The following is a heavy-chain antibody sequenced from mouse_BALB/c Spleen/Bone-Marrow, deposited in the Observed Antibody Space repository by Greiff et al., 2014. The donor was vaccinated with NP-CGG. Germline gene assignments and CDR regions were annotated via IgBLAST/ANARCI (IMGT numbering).Heavy chain of an antibody. CDR2: INRNGGTN. D-gene: IGHD2-3*01. Sequence: VQLKESGGGLVQPGGSLKLSCTVSGFIFSSYGLSWVRQTPDKRLELGATINRNGGTNSYPDSVKGRFTISRDNAKNTLYLQMSSLKSEDTALYYCARGVDDYSWFAYWGQGTLVTVSA. J-gene: IGHJ3*01. CDR1: GFIFSSYG. V-gene: IGHV5-6-3*01. CDR3: ARGVDDYSWFAY.